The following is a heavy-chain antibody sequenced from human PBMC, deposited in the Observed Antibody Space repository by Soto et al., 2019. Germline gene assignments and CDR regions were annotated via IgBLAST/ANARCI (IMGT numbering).Heavy chain of an antibody. V-gene: IGHV2-70*11. CDR2: IDWDDDK. Sequence: SGPTLVQPTQTLTLTCTFSGFSLSTSGMCVSWIRQPPGKALEWLARIDWDDDKYYNTSLKSRLTISKDTSKNQVVLTMTNMGPVDTATYYCARAIWFGDQGNFDYWGQGTLVTVSS. CDR3: ARAIWFGDQGNFDY. CDR1: GFSLSTSGMC. D-gene: IGHD3-10*01. J-gene: IGHJ4*02.